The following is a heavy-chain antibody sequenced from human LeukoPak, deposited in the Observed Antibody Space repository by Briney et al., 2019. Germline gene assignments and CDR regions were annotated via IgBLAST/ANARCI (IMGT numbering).Heavy chain of an antibody. D-gene: IGHD1-26*01. J-gene: IGHJ4*02. V-gene: IGHV3-7*05. CDR1: GFTFSSYW. CDR2: IQQDGSEK. CDR3: ARNPPRYFN. Sequence: PGGSLRLSCAASGFTFSSYWMIWVRQAPGKRLEWVANIQQDGSEKYYVDSVKGRFTISRDNAKNSLYLQMNSLRAEDTAVYYCARNPPRYFNWGQGTLVTVSS.